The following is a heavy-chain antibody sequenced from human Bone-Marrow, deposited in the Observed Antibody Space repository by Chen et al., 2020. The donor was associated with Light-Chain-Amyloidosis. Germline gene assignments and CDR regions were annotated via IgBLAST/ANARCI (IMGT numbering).Heavy chain of an antibody. CDR2: IYYSGST. CDR3: ARGRDYYDSSGYSYYFDY. V-gene: IGHV4-34*01. D-gene: IGHD3-22*01. CDR1: GGSFSGYY. J-gene: IGHJ4*02. Sequence: QVQLQQWGAGLLKPSETLSLTCAVYGGSFSGYYWSWIRQHPGKGLEWIGYIYYSGSTYYNPSLKSRVTISVDTSKNQFSLKLSSVTAADTAVYYCARGRDYYDSSGYSYYFDYWGQGTLVTVSS.